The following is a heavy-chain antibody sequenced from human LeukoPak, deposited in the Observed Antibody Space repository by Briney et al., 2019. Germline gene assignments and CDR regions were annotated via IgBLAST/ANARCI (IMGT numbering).Heavy chain of an antibody. J-gene: IGHJ4*02. CDR2: ISWDGGST. CDR3: AKDSNYDSSGYYDY. Sequence: PGGSLRLSCAASGFTFSSYSMNWVRQAPGKGLEWVSLISWDGGSTYYADSVKGRFTISRDNSKNSLYLQMNSLRTEDTALYYCAKDSNYDSSGYYDYWGQGTLVTVSS. D-gene: IGHD3-22*01. V-gene: IGHV3-43*01. CDR1: GFTFSSYS.